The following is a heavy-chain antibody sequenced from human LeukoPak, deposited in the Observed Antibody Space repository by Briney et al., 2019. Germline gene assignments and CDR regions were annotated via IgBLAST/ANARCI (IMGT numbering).Heavy chain of an antibody. CDR2: TRSSSRGTI. Sequence: GGSLRLSCAASGFKFSDYSINWVRQAPGKGLEWISYTRSSSRGTIYYADSVKGRFTISRDNAKNSLYLQMNSLRAEDTAVYYCARDLSTSSTIAAAGTGDYWGQGTLVTVSS. CDR3: ARDLSTSSTIAAAGTGDY. CDR1: GFKFSDYS. D-gene: IGHD6-13*01. V-gene: IGHV3-48*04. J-gene: IGHJ4*02.